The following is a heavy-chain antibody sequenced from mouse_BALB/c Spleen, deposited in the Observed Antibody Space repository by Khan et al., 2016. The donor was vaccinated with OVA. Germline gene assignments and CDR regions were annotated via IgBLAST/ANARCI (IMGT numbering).Heavy chain of an antibody. Sequence: VQLKESGTVLARPGASVKMSCKASGYSFTNYWMHWVQQRPGQGLEWIGAIYPGISDTRYKQKFKGKAKFTAVTSASTAYMELSRLTNEDSAVYCCRRSYDSDYFDYWGQGTTLTVSS. J-gene: IGHJ2*01. CDR1: GYSFTNYW. CDR2: IYPGISDT. D-gene: IGHD2-4*01. CDR3: RRSYDSDYFDY. V-gene: IGHV1-5*01.